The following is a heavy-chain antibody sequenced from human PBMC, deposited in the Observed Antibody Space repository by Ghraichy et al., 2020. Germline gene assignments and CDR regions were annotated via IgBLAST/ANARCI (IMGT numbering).Heavy chain of an antibody. CDR1: GGSISNYY. CDR2: LYFSGSSGTT. D-gene: IGHD1-26*01. V-gene: IGHV4-59*01. Sequence: ETLSLTCTVSGGSISNYYWSWIRQSPGKGLEWIGYLYFSGSSGTTNYNPSLESRVTISVHSSKNQFSLKLSSMTAADMGVYYCARQSGSHSTFDYWGQGTLVTVSS. J-gene: IGHJ4*02. CDR3: ARQSGSHSTFDY.